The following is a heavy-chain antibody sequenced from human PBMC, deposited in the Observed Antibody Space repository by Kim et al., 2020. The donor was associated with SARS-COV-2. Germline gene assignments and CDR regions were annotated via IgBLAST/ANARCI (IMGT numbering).Heavy chain of an antibody. CDR1: GFTFSSYD. V-gene: IGHV3-23*01. CDR2: IGGGGEWT. Sequence: GGSLRLSCAASGFTFSSYDMTWVRQAPGKGLEWVSTIGGGGEWTYYADSVRGRFAMSRANSENTLFLQMNSLRAEDTAVSYCAKDSPWRTDYWGQGTLVT. CDR3: AKDSPWRTDY. J-gene: IGHJ4*02.